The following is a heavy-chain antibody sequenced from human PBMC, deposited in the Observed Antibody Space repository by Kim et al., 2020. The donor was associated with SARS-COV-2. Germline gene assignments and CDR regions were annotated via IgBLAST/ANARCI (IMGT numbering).Heavy chain of an antibody. J-gene: IGHJ5*02. CDR3: AKDGKVWGAVVPRFDP. V-gene: IGHV3-30*02. Sequence: SVKGRFTISRDNSKNTLYLQMNSLRAEDTAVYYCAKDGKVWGAVVPRFDPWGQGTLVTVSS. D-gene: IGHD3-22*01.